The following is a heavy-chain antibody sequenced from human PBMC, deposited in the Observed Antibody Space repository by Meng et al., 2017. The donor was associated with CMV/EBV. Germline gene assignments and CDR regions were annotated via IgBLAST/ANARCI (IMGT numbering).Heavy chain of an antibody. V-gene: IGHV3-73*01. CDR3: TRPNAYYDFWSGYGMGYYYYGMDV. Sequence: GGSLRLSCAASGFTFSGSAMHWVRQASGKGLEWVGRIRSKVNSYATAYAASVKGRFTISRDDSKNTAYLQMNSLKTEDTAVYYCTRPNAYYDFWSGYGMGYYYYGMDVWGQGTTVTVSS. CDR2: IRSKVNSYAT. J-gene: IGHJ6*02. CDR1: GFTFSGSA. D-gene: IGHD3-3*01.